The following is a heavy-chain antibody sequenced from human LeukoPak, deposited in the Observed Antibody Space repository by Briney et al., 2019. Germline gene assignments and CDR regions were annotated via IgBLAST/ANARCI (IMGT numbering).Heavy chain of an antibody. V-gene: IGHV3-7*03. J-gene: IGHJ4*02. CDR3: ARLPLARRSSEMVRGVDY. D-gene: IGHD3-10*01. CDR2: IKQDGSEK. Sequence: GGSLRLSCAASGFTFSSYWMSWVRQAPGKGLEWVANIKQDGSEKYYVDSVKGRFTISRDNAKNSLYLQMNSLRAEDTAVYYCARLPLARRSSEMVRGVDYWGQGTLVTVSS. CDR1: GFTFSSYW.